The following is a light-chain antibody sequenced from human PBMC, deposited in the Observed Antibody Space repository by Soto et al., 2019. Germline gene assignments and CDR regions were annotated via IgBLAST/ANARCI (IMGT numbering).Light chain of an antibody. CDR3: VLCMGSGLWV. Sequence: QAVVTQEPSFSVSPGGTVTLTCGLNSGSVSTSYYPSWYQQTPGQAPRTLIYSTNTRSSGVPDRFSGSILGNKAALTITGAQADDESDYYCVLCMGSGLWVFGGGTKVTVL. V-gene: IGLV8-61*01. CDR1: SGSVSTSYY. CDR2: STN. J-gene: IGLJ3*02.